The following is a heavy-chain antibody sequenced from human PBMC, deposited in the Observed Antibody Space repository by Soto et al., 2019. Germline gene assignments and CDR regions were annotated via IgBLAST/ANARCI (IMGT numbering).Heavy chain of an antibody. Sequence: GGSLRLSCAASGFTFDDYAMHWVRQAPGKGLEWVSLISWDGGSTYYADSVKGRFTISRDNSKNSLYLQMNSLRAEDTALYYCAKDITINPATVVIYYYYYGMDVWGQGTTVTVSS. CDR3: AKDITINPATVVIYYYYYGMDV. D-gene: IGHD4-17*01. CDR2: ISWDGGST. CDR1: GFTFDDYA. J-gene: IGHJ6*02. V-gene: IGHV3-43D*04.